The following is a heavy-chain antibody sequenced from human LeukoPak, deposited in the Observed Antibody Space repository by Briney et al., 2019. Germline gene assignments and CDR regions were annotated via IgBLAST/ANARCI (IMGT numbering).Heavy chain of an antibody. CDR3: ARAPSHYYDSRGSRHIDY. CDR2: ISSRSSYI. J-gene: IGHJ4*02. V-gene: IGHV3-21*01. Sequence: PGGSLRLSCAASGFTFSSYAMNWVRQAPGKGLEWVSSISSRSSYIYYADSVKGRFTISRDNAKNSLYLQMNSLRAEDTAVYYCARAPSHYYDSRGSRHIDYWGQGTLVTVSS. CDR1: GFTFSSYA. D-gene: IGHD3-22*01.